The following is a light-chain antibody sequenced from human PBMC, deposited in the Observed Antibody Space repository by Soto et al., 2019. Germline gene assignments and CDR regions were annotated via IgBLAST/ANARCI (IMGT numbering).Light chain of an antibody. J-gene: IGKJ1*01. V-gene: IGKV3-20*01. CDR3: QQYGSSWT. CDR2: GAS. Sequence: EIVLTQSPGTLSMSPGERATLSCRASQTVRGSQLSWFQQKPGQAPRLLIYGASSRATGIPDRFSGSGSVTDFTLTISRLEPEDFAVYYCQQYGSSWTFGQGTKVEIK. CDR1: QTVRGSQ.